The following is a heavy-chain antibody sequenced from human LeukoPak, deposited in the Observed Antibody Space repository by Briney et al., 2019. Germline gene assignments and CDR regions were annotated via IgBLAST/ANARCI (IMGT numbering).Heavy chain of an antibody. CDR2: INPNTGGT. Sequence: ASVKVSCKASGYTFTAYYVHWARQAPGQGLEWMGWINPNTGGTSYAQKFQGRVTMTKDTSINAAYMELNKLTSDDTAVYYCGRGNKSFDPWGQGTLVTVSS. J-gene: IGHJ5*02. V-gene: IGHV1-2*02. CDR3: GRGNKSFDP. CDR1: GYTFTAYY.